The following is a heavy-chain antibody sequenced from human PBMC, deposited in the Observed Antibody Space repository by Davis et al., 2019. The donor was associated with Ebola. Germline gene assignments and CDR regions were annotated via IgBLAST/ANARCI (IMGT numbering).Heavy chain of an antibody. CDR3: TTPGGQDSGYDVFDI. D-gene: IGHD5-12*01. Sequence: AASVTVSCKASGYTFTNYYMHWVRQAPGQGLEWMGMINPNDGRTIYAQKFQGRVTVTRDTSTTTVYMDLSSLGSEDTALYYCTTPGGQDSGYDVFDIWGQGTMVTVSS. CDR2: INPNDGRT. J-gene: IGHJ3*02. CDR1: GYTFTNYY. V-gene: IGHV1-46*03.